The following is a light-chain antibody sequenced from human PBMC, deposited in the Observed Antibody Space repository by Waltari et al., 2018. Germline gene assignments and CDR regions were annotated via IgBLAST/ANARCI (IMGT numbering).Light chain of an antibody. J-gene: IGLJ3*02. CDR1: SSDVGGYDY. V-gene: IGLV2-11*01. Sequence: QSALTQSRPVSGSPGQSVTISCTGTSSDVGGYDYVSWYQQHPGKAPKPVIYDVYKRPSGVPDRFSASKSGNTASLTISGLQADDEADYYCCAYAYTYWVFGGGTKVTVL. CDR2: DVY. CDR3: CAYAYTYWV.